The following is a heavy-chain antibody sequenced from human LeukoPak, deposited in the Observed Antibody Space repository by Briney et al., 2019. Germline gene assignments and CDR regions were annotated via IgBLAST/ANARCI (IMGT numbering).Heavy chain of an antibody. CDR3: AKDAIVVVPAACDY. CDR2: ISGSGGST. Sequence: LSLTCTVSGGSISSYYWSWVRQAPGKGLEWVSAISGSGGSTYYADSVKGRFTISRDNSKNTLYLQMNSLRAEDTAVYYCAKDAIVVVPAACDYWGQGTLVTVSS. D-gene: IGHD2-2*01. J-gene: IGHJ4*02. CDR1: GGSISSYY. V-gene: IGHV3-23*01.